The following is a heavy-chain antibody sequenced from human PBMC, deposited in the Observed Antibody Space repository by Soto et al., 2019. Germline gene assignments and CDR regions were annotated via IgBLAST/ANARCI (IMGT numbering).Heavy chain of an antibody. CDR1: GGSLSSSSYY. D-gene: IGHD3-3*01. CDR3: AISGGGYDFWSGYYPGGMDV. CDR2: IYYSGST. V-gene: IGHV4-39*01. Sequence: SETLSLTCTVSGGSLSSSSYYWGWIRQPPGKGLEWIGSIYYSGSTYYNPSLKSRVTISVDTSKNQFSLKLSSVTAADTAVYYCAISGGGYDFWSGYYPGGMDVWGQGTTVTVSS. J-gene: IGHJ6*02.